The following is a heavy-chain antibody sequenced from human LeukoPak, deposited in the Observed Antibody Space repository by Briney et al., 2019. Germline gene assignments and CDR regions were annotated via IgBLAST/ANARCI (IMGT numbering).Heavy chain of an antibody. CDR2: IYHSGDT. CDR3: ARRGVGASPFDF. J-gene: IGHJ4*02. V-gene: IGHV4-39*01. Sequence: TESLSLTCTVSGDSIDSSTYFWGWIRQSPGKGLEWIATIYHSGDTFYTPSLQSRVTISVDIIKNQFSLKVNSVTAADTAVYYCARRGVGASPFDFWGQGTLVTVS. D-gene: IGHD1-26*01. CDR1: GDSIDSSTYF.